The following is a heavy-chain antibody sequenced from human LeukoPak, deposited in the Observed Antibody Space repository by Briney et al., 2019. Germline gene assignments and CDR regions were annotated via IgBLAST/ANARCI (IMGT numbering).Heavy chain of an antibody. D-gene: IGHD6-19*01. CDR3: ARGPQWLPQGQYFQH. CDR2: IIPIFGTA. CDR1: GGTFSSYA. Sequence: GASAKVSCKASGGTFSSYAISWVRQAPGQGLEWMGGIIPIFGTANYAQKFQGRVTITADKSTSTAYMELSSLRSEDTAVYYCARGPQWLPQGQYFQHWGQGTLVTVSS. J-gene: IGHJ1*01. V-gene: IGHV1-69*06.